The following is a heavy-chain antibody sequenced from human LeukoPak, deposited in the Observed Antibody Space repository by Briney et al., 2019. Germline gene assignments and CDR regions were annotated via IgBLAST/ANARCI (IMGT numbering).Heavy chain of an antibody. Sequence: SETLSLICAVSGYSISSGYYWGWIRQPPGQGLEWIVSIYHSASTYDNPSLRSRATISVDTSKNHFSLQLSSVTAAAAAVYYWARTIDGYNHAFDHWGQRTLVTV. CDR2: IYHSAST. V-gene: IGHV4-38-2*01. CDR3: ARTIDGYNHAFDH. J-gene: IGHJ4*02. D-gene: IGHD5-24*01. CDR1: GYSISSGYY.